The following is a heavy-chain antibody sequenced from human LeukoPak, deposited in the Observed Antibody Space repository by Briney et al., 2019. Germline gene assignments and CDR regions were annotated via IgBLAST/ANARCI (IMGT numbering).Heavy chain of an antibody. Sequence: ASVKVSCKASGYTLTSYDINWVRQATGQGLEWMGWMNPNSGNTGYAQKFQGRVTMTRNTSISTAYMELSSLRSEDTAVYYCAREVKGSYYYYYGMDVWGQGTTATVSS. D-gene: IGHD2-21*01. CDR1: GYTLTSYD. CDR3: AREVKGSYYYYYGMDV. J-gene: IGHJ6*02. CDR2: MNPNSGNT. V-gene: IGHV1-8*01.